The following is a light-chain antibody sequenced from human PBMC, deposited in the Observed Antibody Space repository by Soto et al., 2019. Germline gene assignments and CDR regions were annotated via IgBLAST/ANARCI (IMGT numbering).Light chain of an antibody. CDR3: IQATQFPWT. J-gene: IGKJ1*01. CDR2: KIS. V-gene: IGKV2-24*01. CDR1: ESLVDSEGNTY. Sequence: IVLTQTPLYSTVTLGQSVSISCRSSESLVDSEGNTYLSWLHQRSGQPPRLLLYKISNRLSGVPDRFSGRGAVTDFTLRISRVEADDVGLYFCIQATQFPWTFGQGTRVDIK.